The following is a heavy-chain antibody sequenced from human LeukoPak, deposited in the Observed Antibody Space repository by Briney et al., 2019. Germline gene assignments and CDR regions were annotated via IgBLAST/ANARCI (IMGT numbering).Heavy chain of an antibody. J-gene: IGHJ4*02. CDR2: ISSSSSYI. CDR3: ASQDIVATEAYFDY. V-gene: IGHV3-21*01. D-gene: IGHD5-12*01. CDR1: GFTFSSYA. Sequence: GGSLRLSCAASGFTFSSYAMSWVRQAPGKGLEWVSSISSSSSYIYYADSVKGRFTISRDNAKNSLYLQMNSLRAEDTAVYYCASQDIVATEAYFDYWGQGTLVTVSS.